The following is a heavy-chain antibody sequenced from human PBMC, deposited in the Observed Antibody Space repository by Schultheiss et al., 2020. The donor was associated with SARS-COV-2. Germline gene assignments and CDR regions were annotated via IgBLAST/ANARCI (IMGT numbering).Heavy chain of an antibody. V-gene: IGHV1-8*02. J-gene: IGHJ4*02. CDR2: MNPNSGNT. CDR3: ARSVAVAGNDY. CDR1: GYTFTDYY. Sequence: ASVKVSCKASGYTFTDYYMHWVRQATGQGLEWMGWMNPNSGNTGYAQKFQGRVTMTRNTSISTAYMELSSLRSEDTAVYYCARSVAVAGNDYWGQGTLVTVSS. D-gene: IGHD6-19*01.